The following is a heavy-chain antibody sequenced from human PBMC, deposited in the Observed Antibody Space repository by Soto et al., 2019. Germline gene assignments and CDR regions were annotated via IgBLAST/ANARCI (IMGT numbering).Heavy chain of an antibody. J-gene: IGHJ5*02. D-gene: IGHD1-1*01. CDR1: GGTFSSYA. V-gene: IGHV1-69*01. Sequence: QVQLVQSGAEVKKPGSSVKVSCKASGGTFSSYAISWVRQAPGQGLEWMGGIIPIFGTANYAQKFQGRVTITADESTSTAYMELSSLRSEDTAVYYCASTPAGLEPPYNWFDPWGQGTLVTVSS. CDR2: IIPIFGTA. CDR3: ASTPAGLEPPYNWFDP.